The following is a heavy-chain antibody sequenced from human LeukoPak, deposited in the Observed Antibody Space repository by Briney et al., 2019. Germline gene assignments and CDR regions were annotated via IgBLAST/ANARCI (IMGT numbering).Heavy chain of an antibody. V-gene: IGHV3-74*01. CDR2: INSYGGNT. D-gene: IGHD2-15*01. CDR3: ARESFCSGGSCYSGRAFDI. CDR1: GFTFSSYW. Sequence: GGSLRLSCAASGFTFSSYWMRWVRQAPGKGLVWASRINSYGGNTFYADSVKGRFTISRDNAKNTLYLQMNSLRAEDTAVYYCARESFCSGGSCYSGRAFDIWGQGTMVTVSS. J-gene: IGHJ3*02.